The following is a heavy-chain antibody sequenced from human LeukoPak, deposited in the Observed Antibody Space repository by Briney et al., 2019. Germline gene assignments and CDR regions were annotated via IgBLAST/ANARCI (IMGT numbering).Heavy chain of an antibody. D-gene: IGHD6-13*01. CDR3: AKALEYSSSWYYFDY. Sequence: GGSLRLSCAASGFTFSDYYMSWIRQAPGKGLEWVSYISSSGSTIYYADSVKGRFTISRDNAKNSLYLQMNSLRAEDTALYYCAKALEYSSSWYYFDYWGQGTLVTVSS. CDR2: ISSSGSTI. CDR1: GFTFSDYY. J-gene: IGHJ4*02. V-gene: IGHV3-11*01.